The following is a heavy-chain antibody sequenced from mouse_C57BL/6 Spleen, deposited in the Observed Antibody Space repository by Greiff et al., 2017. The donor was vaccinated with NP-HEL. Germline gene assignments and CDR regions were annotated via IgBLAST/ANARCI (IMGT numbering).Heavy chain of an antibody. Sequence: EVKLEESGGGLVKPGGSLKLSCAASGFTFSDYGMHWVRQAPEKGLEWVAYISSGSSTIYYADTVKGRFTISRDNAKNTLFLQMTSLRSEDTAMYYCARPRIYYGYDSPMDYWGQGTSVTVSS. D-gene: IGHD2-2*01. CDR3: ARPRIYYGYDSPMDY. CDR1: GFTFSDYG. CDR2: ISSGSSTI. V-gene: IGHV5-17*01. J-gene: IGHJ4*01.